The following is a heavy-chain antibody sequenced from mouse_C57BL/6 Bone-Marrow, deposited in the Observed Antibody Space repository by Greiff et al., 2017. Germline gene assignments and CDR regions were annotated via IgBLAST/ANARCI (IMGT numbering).Heavy chain of an antibody. CDR2: IWSDGST. CDR1: GFSLTSYG. V-gene: IGHV2-6*03. J-gene: IGHJ4*01. CDR3: ARPYYYDYDGYAMDY. D-gene: IGHD2-4*01. Sequence: VQLQQSGPGLVAPSQSLSITCTVSGFSLTSYGVHWVRQPPGKGLEWLVVIWSDGSTTYNSALKSRLSISKDNSKSQVFLKKNSLQTDDTAMYYCARPYYYDYDGYAMDYWGQGTSVTVSS.